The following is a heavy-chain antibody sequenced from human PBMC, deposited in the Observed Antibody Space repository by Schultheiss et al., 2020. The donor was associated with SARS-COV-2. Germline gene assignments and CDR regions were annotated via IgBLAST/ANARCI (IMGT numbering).Heavy chain of an antibody. D-gene: IGHD2/OR15-2a*01. V-gene: IGHV3-30*01. Sequence: GESLKISCAASGFTFSSYAMHWVRQAPGKGLEWVALISSDGSNGYYADSVKGRFTISRDNSKNTLYLEMNSLRAEDTAVYYCARDFSLSYYMDVWGKGTTVTVSS. J-gene: IGHJ6*03. CDR1: GFTFSSYA. CDR3: ARDFSLSYYMDV. CDR2: ISSDGSNG.